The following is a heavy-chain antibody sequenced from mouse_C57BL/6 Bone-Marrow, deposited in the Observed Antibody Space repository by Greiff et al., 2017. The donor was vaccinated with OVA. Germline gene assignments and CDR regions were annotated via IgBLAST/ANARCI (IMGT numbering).Heavy chain of an antibody. J-gene: IGHJ3*01. V-gene: IGHV1-72*01. CDR2: IDPNSGGT. Sequence: VKQRPGRGLEWIGRIDPNSGGTKYNEKFKSKATLTVDKPSSTAYMQLSSLTSEDSAVYYCATYPFAYWGQGTLVTVSA. CDR3: ATYPFAY. D-gene: IGHD2-10*01.